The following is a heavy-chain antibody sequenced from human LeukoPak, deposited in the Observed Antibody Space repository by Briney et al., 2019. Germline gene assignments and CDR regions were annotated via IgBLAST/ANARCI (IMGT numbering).Heavy chain of an antibody. J-gene: IGHJ4*02. CDR3: AKDRVGDEYYFDY. V-gene: IGHV3-23*01. CDR1: GFTVSSYG. CDR2: ISGSGDNT. D-gene: IGHD1-26*01. Sequence: LPGGSLRLSCAASGFTVSSYGMTWVRQAPGKGPEWVSLISGSGDNTYYADSVKGRFTISRDNSKNTLYLQMNSLRAEDTAVYYCAKDRVGDEYYFDYWGQGTLVTVSS.